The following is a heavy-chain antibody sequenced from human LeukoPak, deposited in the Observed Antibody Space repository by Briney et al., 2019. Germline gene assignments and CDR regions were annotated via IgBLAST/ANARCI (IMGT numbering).Heavy chain of an antibody. CDR2: INHSGST. V-gene: IGHV4-34*01. CDR1: GGSFSGYY. CDR3: ARDSGTTGEVKFDP. J-gene: IGHJ5*02. Sequence: SETLSLTCAVYGGSFSGYYWSWIRQPPGKGLEWIGEINHSGSTTYNPSLKSRVTMSVDTSKNQFSLKLNSVTAADTAVYYCARDSGTTGEVKFDPWGQGTLVTVSS. D-gene: IGHD3-10*01.